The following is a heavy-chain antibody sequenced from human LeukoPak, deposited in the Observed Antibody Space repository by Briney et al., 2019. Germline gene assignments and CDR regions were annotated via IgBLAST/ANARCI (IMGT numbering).Heavy chain of an antibody. J-gene: IGHJ6*02. V-gene: IGHV4-38-2*02. Sequence: SETLSLTCTVSGYSISSGYYWGWIRQPPGKGLEWIGTIYHGGSTYYNPSLKSRVTISVDTSKNQFSLKLSSVTAADTAVYYCARSGSGYYYYYGMDVWGQGTTVTVSS. CDR1: GYSISSGYY. CDR2: IYHGGST. CDR3: ARSGSGYYYYYGMDV. D-gene: IGHD2-15*01.